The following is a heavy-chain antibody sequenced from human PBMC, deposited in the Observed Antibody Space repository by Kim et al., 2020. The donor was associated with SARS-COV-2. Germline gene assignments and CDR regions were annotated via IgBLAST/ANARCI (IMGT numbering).Heavy chain of an antibody. D-gene: IGHD3-22*01. V-gene: IGHV4-4*07. CDR3: ARDANYYDSFWYQPDI. Sequence: SLKSRVTMSVETSKNQFSMKLSSVTAADTAVYYCARDANYYDSFWYQPDIWGQGTMVTVSS. J-gene: IGHJ3*02.